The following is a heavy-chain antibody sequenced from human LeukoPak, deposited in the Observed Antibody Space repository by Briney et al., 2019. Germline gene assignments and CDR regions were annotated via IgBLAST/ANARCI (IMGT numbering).Heavy chain of an antibody. Sequence: PSETLSLTCAVSGYSVNNGYYWVWIRQPPGKGLGWIGSLYHSDSVYYNTALQSRVSMSVDTSKNQFSLKLSFVTAADTAVYYCARQHDSYFYYYVDVWGSGTTVTVSS. CDR1: GYSVNNGYY. J-gene: IGHJ6*03. V-gene: IGHV4-38-2*01. CDR3: ARQHDSYFYYYVDV. CDR2: LYHSDSV.